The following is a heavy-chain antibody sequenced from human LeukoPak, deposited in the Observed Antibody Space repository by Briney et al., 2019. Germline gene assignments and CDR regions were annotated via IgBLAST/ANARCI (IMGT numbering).Heavy chain of an antibody. CDR1: GYTFISYG. CDR3: ARGGSRSPRDAFDI. Sequence: ASVKVSCKTSGYTFISYGISWVRQAPGQGLEWMGWISAYNGNTNYAQNLQGRVTMTRDMSTSTVYMELSSLRSEDTAVYFCARGGSRSPRDAFDIWGQGTMVTVSS. J-gene: IGHJ3*02. V-gene: IGHV1-18*04. D-gene: IGHD3-16*01. CDR2: ISAYNGNT.